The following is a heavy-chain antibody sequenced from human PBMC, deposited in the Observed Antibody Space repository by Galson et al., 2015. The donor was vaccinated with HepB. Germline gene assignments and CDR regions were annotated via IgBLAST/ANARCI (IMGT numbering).Heavy chain of an antibody. V-gene: IGHV1-69*13. Sequence: SVKVSCKASGGTFSSYAISWVRQAPGQGLEWMGGIIPIFGTANYAQKFQGRVTITADESTSTAYMELSSLRSEDTAVYYCARGRVVAVVPAAATTYYYGMDVWGQGNPGHRLL. CDR2: IIPIFGTA. J-gene: IGHJ6*02. CDR1: GGTFSSYA. D-gene: IGHD2-2*01. CDR3: ARGRVVAVVPAAATTYYYGMDV.